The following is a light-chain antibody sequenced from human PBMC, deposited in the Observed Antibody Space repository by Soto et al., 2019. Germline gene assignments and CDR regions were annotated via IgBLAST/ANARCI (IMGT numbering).Light chain of an antibody. Sequence: DIQLTQSPSFLSASVGDRVTITCRASQGITSYLAWYQQKSGKAPKLLIYAASTLQSGVPSRFSGSGSGTEFTLTISSLQPEDFATYSCQQLNSYPYTFGQGTKLEIK. CDR1: QGITSY. V-gene: IGKV1-9*01. CDR3: QQLNSYPYT. CDR2: AAS. J-gene: IGKJ2*01.